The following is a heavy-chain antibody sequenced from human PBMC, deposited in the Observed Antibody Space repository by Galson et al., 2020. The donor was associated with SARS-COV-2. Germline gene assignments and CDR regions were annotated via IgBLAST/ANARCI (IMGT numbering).Heavy chain of an antibody. CDR1: GGSIINSNSY. CDR2: IYYSGST. D-gene: IGHD3-16*01. Sequence: SETLSLTCTVSGGSIINSNSYWGWIRQPPGKGLEWIGSIYYSGSTYYNPSLKSRVTISVDTSKNQFSLRVTSVTAADTAVYYCARGRGGEAYQYGMDVWGQGTAFTVSS. V-gene: IGHV4-39*07. CDR3: ARGRGGEAYQYGMDV. J-gene: IGHJ6*02.